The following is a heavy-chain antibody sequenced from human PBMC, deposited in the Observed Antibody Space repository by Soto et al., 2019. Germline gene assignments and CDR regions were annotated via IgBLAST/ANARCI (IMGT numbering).Heavy chain of an antibody. J-gene: IGHJ6*02. Sequence: GGSLRLSCAASGFTFSSYGMHWVRQAPGKGLEWVAVISYDGSNKYYADSVKGRFTISRDNSKNTLYLQMNSLRVEDTAVYYCAKGGLPAAIPDTLGYGMDVWGQGTTVTVSS. V-gene: IGHV3-30*18. CDR2: ISYDGSNK. D-gene: IGHD2-2*02. CDR1: GFTFSSYG. CDR3: AKGGLPAAIPDTLGYGMDV.